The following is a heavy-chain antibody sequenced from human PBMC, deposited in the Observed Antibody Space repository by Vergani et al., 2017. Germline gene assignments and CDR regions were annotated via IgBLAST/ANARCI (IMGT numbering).Heavy chain of an antibody. CDR1: GNSFTSYW. J-gene: IGHJ4*02. Sequence: EVQLVQSGAEVKKPGESLKISCKGSGNSFTSYWIGWVRQMPGKGLEWMGIIYPGDSDTRYNPSFRGQVTRSADKSINTAYLQWSSLKASDTAMYYCARRHSGWYQGLFDYWGQGTLVTVSS. CDR2: IYPGDSDT. CDR3: ARRHSGWYQGLFDY. D-gene: IGHD6-19*01. V-gene: IGHV5-51*01.